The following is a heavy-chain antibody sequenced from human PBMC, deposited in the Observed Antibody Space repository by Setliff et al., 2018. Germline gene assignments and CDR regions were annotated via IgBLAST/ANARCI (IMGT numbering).Heavy chain of an antibody. J-gene: IGHJ4*02. CDR2: IYHTGST. Sequence: SETLSLTCAVSGGSISSSNWWSWVRQAPGKGLEWIGEIYHTGSTNYNPSLKSRVTISVDTSKNQFSLKLSSVTAADTAVYYCASWYYDFWSGYYIPGYFDYWGQGTLVTVSS. CDR3: ASWYYDFWSGYYIPGYFDY. CDR1: GGSISSSNW. D-gene: IGHD3-3*01. V-gene: IGHV4-4*02.